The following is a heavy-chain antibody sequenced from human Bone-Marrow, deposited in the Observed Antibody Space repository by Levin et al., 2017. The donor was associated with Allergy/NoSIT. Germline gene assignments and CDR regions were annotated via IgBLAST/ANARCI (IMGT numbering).Heavy chain of an antibody. CDR1: GFTFSSAA. CDR2: IVVGSGNT. V-gene: IGHV1-58*01. CDR3: AANIVGSSFDY. D-gene: IGHD1-26*01. J-gene: IGHJ4*02. Sequence: KISCKASGFTFSSAAVHWVRQARGQRLEWMGWIVVGSGNTAYAQKFQQRITITRDTSTSTAYMELSSLRSEDTAVYYCAANIVGSSFDYWDQGILVTVSS.